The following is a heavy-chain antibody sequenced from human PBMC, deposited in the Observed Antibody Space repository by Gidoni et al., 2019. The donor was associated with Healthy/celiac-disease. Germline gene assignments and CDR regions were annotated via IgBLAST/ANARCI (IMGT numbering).Heavy chain of an antibody. D-gene: IGHD1-26*01. CDR2: IWYDGSNK. CDR1: GFSFGSDR. V-gene: IGHV3-33*01. CDR3: ARDPLGGSYSDYYYGMDV. J-gene: IGHJ6*02. Sequence: QVQLVESGVGVVQPGRSQRLACAASGFSFGSDRMHWVRQAPGKGLEWVAVIWYDGSNKYYADSVKGRFTISRDNSKNTLYLQMNSLRAEDTAVYYCARDPLGGSYSDYYYGMDVWGQGTTVTVSS.